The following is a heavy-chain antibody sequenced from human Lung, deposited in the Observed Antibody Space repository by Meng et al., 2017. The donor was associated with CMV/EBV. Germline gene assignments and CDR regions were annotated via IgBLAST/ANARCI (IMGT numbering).Heavy chain of an antibody. D-gene: IGHD3-10*01. CDR2: IYYTGST. Sequence: SETLSLXCTVSGGSISNYYWSWIRQPPGKGLEWIGYIYYTGSTNSNPSLKSRVTISIDTSKNQFSLKLISVTAADTAMYYCAATALVRGVRGTYFQHWGQG. CDR3: AATALVRGVRGTYFQH. CDR1: GGSISNYY. V-gene: IGHV4-59*01. J-gene: IGHJ1*01.